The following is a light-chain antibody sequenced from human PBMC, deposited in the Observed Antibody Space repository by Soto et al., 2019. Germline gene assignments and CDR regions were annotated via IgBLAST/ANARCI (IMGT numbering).Light chain of an antibody. CDR1: QSVSNY. CDR3: QQRSKWPLT. CDR2: DAS. Sequence: EIVLTQSPATLSLSPGERATLSCRVSQSVSNYLAWYQQKPGQAPRLFIYDASNRATGIPARFSGSGSGTDFTLTISSLEPEDFAVYYCQQRSKWPLTFGGGTKVEIK. J-gene: IGKJ4*01. V-gene: IGKV3-11*01.